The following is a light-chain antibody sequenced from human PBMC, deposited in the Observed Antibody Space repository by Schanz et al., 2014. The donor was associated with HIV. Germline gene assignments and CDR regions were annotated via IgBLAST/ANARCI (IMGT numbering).Light chain of an antibody. Sequence: EIVLTQSPGTLSLSPGEGATLSCRASQSVSSSYFAWYQQKPGQAPRLLIYGASSRATGIPDRFSGSGSGTDFTLTISRLEPEDFAVYYCQQYGSSFGPGTKVEIK. CDR2: GAS. J-gene: IGKJ3*01. CDR1: QSVSSSY. CDR3: QQYGSS. V-gene: IGKV3-20*01.